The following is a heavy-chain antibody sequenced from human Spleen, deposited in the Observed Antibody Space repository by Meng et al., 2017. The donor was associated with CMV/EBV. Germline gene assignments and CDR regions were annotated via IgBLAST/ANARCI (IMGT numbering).Heavy chain of an antibody. J-gene: IGHJ4*02. V-gene: IGHV4-39*01. Sequence: SETLSLTCTVSGGSISSGDYYWSWIRQPPGKGLEWIGSIYYSGTTYYNPSLKSRVTISVDTSKNQFSLKLSSVTAADTAVYYCARLWALWGCFDYWGQGTLVTVSS. CDR3: ARLWALWGCFDY. D-gene: IGHD3-10*01. CDR2: IYYSGTT. CDR1: GGSISSGDYY.